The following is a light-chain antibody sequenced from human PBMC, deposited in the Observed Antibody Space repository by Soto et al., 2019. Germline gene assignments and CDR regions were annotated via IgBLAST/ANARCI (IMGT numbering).Light chain of an antibody. V-gene: IGLV2-11*01. CDR2: NVN. CDR3: FSYAGDGVYV. J-gene: IGLJ1*01. CDR1: SSDVGSYDY. Sequence: QSVLIQPPSVSGSPGQSVTISCTGTSSDVGSYDYVSWYQQHPGTVPKPMIYNVNTQPSGVPDRFSGSKSGNTASLTISGLQAEDEADYYCFSYAGDGVYVFGTGTKLTVL.